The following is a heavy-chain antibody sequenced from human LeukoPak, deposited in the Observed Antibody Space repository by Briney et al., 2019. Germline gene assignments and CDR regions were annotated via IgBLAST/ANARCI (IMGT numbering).Heavy chain of an antibody. CDR3: AGGVGWHFAL. CDR2: INADENEK. CDR1: GFIFSSYC. Sequence: GGSLRLSCAASGFIFSSYCLMWVRQAPGKGLEWLATINADENEKFYVDSVKGRFTISRDNAKNSLFLQMNSLRVDDTAVYYYAGGVGWHFALWGRGTLVTVSS. V-gene: IGHV3-7*01. J-gene: IGHJ2*01. D-gene: IGHD3-10*01.